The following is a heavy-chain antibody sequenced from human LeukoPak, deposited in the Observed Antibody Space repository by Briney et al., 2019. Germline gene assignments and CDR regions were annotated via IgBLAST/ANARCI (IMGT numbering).Heavy chain of an antibody. J-gene: IGHJ3*02. V-gene: IGHV3-21*01. CDR2: ISSSSRYT. CDR3: ARAGRTGPTPGFDI. Sequence: GGSLRLSCAGFVLTFSTSAMNWVRQAPGKGLEWVASISSSSRYTYYAGSVKGRFTISRDNAENSLYLQMSRLKDDDTAVYHCARAGRTGPTPGFDIWGQGTMVTVSS. CDR1: VLTFSTSA. D-gene: IGHD1-1*01.